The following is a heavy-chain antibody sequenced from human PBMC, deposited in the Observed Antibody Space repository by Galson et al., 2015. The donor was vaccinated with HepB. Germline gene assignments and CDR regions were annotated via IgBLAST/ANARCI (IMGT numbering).Heavy chain of an antibody. CDR1: GFTFGDYA. Sequence: SLRLSCAASGFTFGDYAMSWVRQAPGKGLEWVGFIRSKAYGGTTEYAASVKGRFTISRDDSKSIAYLQMNSLKTEDTAVYYCTRVRYYYDSSGYYEKPLDYWGQGTLVTVSS. D-gene: IGHD3-22*01. CDR3: TRVRYYYDSSGYYEKPLDY. J-gene: IGHJ4*02. V-gene: IGHV3-49*04. CDR2: IRSKAYGGTT.